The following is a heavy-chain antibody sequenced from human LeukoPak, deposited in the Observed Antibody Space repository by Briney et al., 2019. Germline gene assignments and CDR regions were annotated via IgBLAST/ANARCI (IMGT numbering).Heavy chain of an antibody. CDR3: ARGALRYSDY. V-gene: IGHV3-48*02. D-gene: IGHD3-9*01. J-gene: IGHJ4*02. Sequence: GGSLRLSCAASGFTFSSYTMNWVRQAPGKGLEWVSAIFSSRSAIYYAASVKGRFTISRDNAKNSLYLQMNSLRDEDTAVYYCARGALRYSDYWGQGTLVTVSS. CDR1: GFTFSSYT. CDR2: IFSSRSAI.